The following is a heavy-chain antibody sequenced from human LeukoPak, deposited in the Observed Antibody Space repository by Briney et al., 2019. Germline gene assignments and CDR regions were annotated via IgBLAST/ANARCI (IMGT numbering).Heavy chain of an antibody. D-gene: IGHD6-19*01. CDR3: AGLLVAGLDY. V-gene: IGHV5-51*01. J-gene: IGHJ4*02. CDR2: IYPGDSDT. CDR1: GYSFTSYW. Sequence: GESLQISCKGSGYSFTSYWIGWVRQMPAKGLEWMGIIYPGDSDTRYSPSFQGQVTISADKSISTASLQWSSLTASDTAMYYCAGLLVAGLDYWGQGTLVTVSS.